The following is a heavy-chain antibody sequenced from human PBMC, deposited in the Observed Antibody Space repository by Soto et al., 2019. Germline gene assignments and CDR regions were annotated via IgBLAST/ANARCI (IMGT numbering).Heavy chain of an antibody. CDR2: ISYDGSNK. Sequence: QAGGSLRLSCAASGFTFSSYAMHWVRQAPGKGLEWVAVISYDGSNKYYADSVKGRFTISRDNSKNTLYLQMNSLRAEDTAVYYCARAGHDYPFDYWGQGTLVTVSS. CDR1: GFTFSSYA. CDR3: ARAGHDYPFDY. J-gene: IGHJ4*02. V-gene: IGHV3-30-3*01. D-gene: IGHD4-17*01.